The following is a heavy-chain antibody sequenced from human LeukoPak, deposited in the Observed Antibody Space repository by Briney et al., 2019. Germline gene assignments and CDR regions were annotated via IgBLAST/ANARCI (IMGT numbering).Heavy chain of an antibody. Sequence: GGSLRLSCAASGFTFSSYGMHWVRQAPGKGLEWVAVISYDGSNKYYADSVKGRFTISRDNSKNTLYLQMNSLRAEDTAVYYCAKGPLGSYYVGSGNWCFDLWGRGTLVTVSS. J-gene: IGHJ2*01. CDR2: ISYDGSNK. CDR3: AKGPLGSYYVGSGNWCFDL. V-gene: IGHV3-30*18. D-gene: IGHD1-26*01. CDR1: GFTFSSYG.